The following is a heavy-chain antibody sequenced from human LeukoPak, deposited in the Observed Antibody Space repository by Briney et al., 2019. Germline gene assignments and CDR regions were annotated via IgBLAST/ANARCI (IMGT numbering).Heavy chain of an antibody. V-gene: IGHV4-39*01. CDR2: IYYRGSI. Sequence: PSPSLSLTCTVAGPSISSSSYYWGWIRQPPGNGLEWFRSIYYRGSIYYNPSLKSRVTISVDTSKNQFSLKVSSVTAADTAVYYCAREKYSPGAVDYWGQGSLVTVSS. CDR3: AREKYSPGAVDY. CDR1: GPSISSSSYY. D-gene: IGHD6-6*01. J-gene: IGHJ4*02.